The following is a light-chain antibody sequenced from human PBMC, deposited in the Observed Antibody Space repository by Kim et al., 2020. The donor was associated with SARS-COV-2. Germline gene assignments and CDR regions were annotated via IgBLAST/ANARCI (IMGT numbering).Light chain of an antibody. CDR2: DTG. J-gene: IGLJ2*01. CDR1: TGPVTSGHF. CDR3: LLSYSDSRV. V-gene: IGLV7-46*01. Sequence: PGGTVPLTCDSSTGPVTSGHFPYGFQQKPGQAPRTLIYDTGNRHSWAPARFSGSLLGGKAALTLSAAQAEDEADYYCLLSYSDSRVFGGGTQLTVL.